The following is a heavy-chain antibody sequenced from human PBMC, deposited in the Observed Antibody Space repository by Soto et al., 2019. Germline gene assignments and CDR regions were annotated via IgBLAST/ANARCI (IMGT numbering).Heavy chain of an antibody. CDR1: GYTFTSYA. CDR3: ARAWVVVTAPDY. J-gene: IGHJ4*02. CDR2: INAGNGNT. Sequence: GASVKVSCTASGYTFTSYAMHWVRLAPGQRLEWMGWINAGNGNTKYSQKFQGRVTITRDTSASTAYMELSSLRSEDTAVYYCARAWVVVTAPDYWGQGTLVTVSS. D-gene: IGHD2-21*02. V-gene: IGHV1-3*01.